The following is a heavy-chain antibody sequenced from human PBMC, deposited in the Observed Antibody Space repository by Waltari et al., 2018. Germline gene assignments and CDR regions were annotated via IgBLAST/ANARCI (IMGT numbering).Heavy chain of an antibody. CDR3: ARDDVDSSAFGGF. D-gene: IGHD3-16*01. CDR2: ISGYNGDA. J-gene: IGHJ4*02. V-gene: IGHV1-18*01. CDR1: GYIFSNYG. Sequence: QLVQSGPEVKKPGASVKVSCKGSGYIFSNYGVTWVRQAPGQGLEWMGWISGYNGDAKYEEKFEGRVTMTRDTFTSTAYMEIRGLRSDDTALYFCARDDVDSSAFGGFWGQGTQVTVSS.